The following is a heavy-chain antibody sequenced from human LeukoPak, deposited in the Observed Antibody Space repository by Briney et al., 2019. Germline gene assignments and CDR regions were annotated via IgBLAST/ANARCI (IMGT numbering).Heavy chain of an antibody. CDR3: AREGGLEKSGDY. V-gene: IGHV3-21*01. CDR2: IGSRSDYI. J-gene: IGHJ4*02. D-gene: IGHD3-10*01. Sequence: GGSLRLSCAASGFTFSSYTMSWVRQAPGKGLEWVSCIGSRSDYIYSADSVKGRFTISRDNAKNSLYLQMNGLRAEDTAVYYCAREGGLEKSGDYWGQGTLVTVSS. CDR1: GFTFSSYT.